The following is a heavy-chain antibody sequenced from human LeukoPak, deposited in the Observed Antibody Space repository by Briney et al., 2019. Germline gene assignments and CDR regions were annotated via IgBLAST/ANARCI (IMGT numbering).Heavy chain of an antibody. D-gene: IGHD3-3*01. CDR3: ARGVPEANRKYYDFWSGFYYYYYYMDV. CDR2: MNPNSGNT. V-gene: IGHV1-8*01. Sequence: ASVKVSSKASGYTFTSYDINWVRQATGQGLEWMGWMNPNSGNTGYAQKFQGRVTMTRNTSISTAYMELSSLRSEDTAVYYCARGVPEANRKYYDFWSGFYYYYYYMDVWGKGTTVTVSS. J-gene: IGHJ6*03. CDR1: GYTFTSYD.